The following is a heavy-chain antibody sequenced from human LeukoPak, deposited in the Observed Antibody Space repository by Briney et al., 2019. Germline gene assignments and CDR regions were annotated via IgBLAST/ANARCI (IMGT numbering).Heavy chain of an antibody. Sequence: SETLSLTCTVSGGSISSSSYFWVWIRQPPGKGLEWIGSIYYSGSTYYNPSLKSRVTISVDTSKNQFSLKLSSVTAADTAVYYCARVRSSPLYWYFDLWGRGTLVTVSS. V-gene: IGHV4-39*07. CDR1: GGSISSSSYF. CDR2: IYYSGST. J-gene: IGHJ2*01. CDR3: ARVRSSPLYWYFDL. D-gene: IGHD6-13*01.